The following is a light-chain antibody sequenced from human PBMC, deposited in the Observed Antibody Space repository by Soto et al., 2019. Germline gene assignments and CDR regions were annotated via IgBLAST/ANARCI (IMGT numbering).Light chain of an antibody. V-gene: IGKV3-11*01. CDR2: DAS. J-gene: IGKJ1*01. CDR1: QSISDT. Sequence: EIVMTQSPATLSVSPGGRATLSCRASQSISDTLAWYQQKPGQAPRLLIFDASQRATGIPARFRGSGSGTDFTLSISSLEPEDFAVYYCQQRTDRPPWTFGQGTKVDI. CDR3: QQRTDRPPWT.